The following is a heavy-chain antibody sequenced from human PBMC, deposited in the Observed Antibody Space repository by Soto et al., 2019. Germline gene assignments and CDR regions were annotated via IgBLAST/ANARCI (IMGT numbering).Heavy chain of an antibody. V-gene: IGHV4-59*04. CDR2: TSYSVST. J-gene: IGHJ4*02. CDR3: VILWFGELPELDY. D-gene: IGHD3-10*01. Sequence: SETLSLTCTVSGGSISSYYWSWIRQPPGKGLEWIGNTSYSVSTYYTPSPKSRVTISVATSKNQFSLKLSSVTAADTAVYYCVILWFGELPELDYWGQGTLVTVSS. CDR1: GGSISSYY.